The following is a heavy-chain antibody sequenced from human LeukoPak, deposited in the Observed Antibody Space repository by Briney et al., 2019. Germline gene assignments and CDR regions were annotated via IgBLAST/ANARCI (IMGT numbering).Heavy chain of an antibody. V-gene: IGHV3-23*01. Sequence: GGSLRLSCAASGFTFSSYAMSWVRQAPGKGLEWVSAISGSGGSTYYADSVKGRFTISRDNSKNTLYLQMNSLRAEDAAVYYCAKSIPDGSGRVYYYYYGMDVWGQGTTVTVSS. CDR1: GFTFSSYA. J-gene: IGHJ6*02. CDR2: ISGSGGST. D-gene: IGHD3-10*01. CDR3: AKSIPDGSGRVYYYYYGMDV.